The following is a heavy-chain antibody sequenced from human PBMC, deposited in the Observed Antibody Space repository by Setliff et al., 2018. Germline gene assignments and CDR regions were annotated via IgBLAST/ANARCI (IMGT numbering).Heavy chain of an antibody. CDR2: ITVSGHTT. Sequence: GGSLRLSCAASAFTFNKYAVTWLRQAPGKGLEWVSSITVSGHTTYADSVEGRFSISRDNSRNTLYLQMNSLRAEDTASYFCSRDPNGDYVGAFDPWGRESWSPSPQ. J-gene: IGHJ5*02. CDR1: AFTFNKYA. CDR3: SRDPNGDYVGAFDP. V-gene: IGHV3-23*01. D-gene: IGHD4-17*01.